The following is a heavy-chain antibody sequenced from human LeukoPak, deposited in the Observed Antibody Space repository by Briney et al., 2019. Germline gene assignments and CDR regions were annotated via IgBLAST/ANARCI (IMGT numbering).Heavy chain of an antibody. CDR3: ARDGSSWTTYYYYYMGV. J-gene: IGHJ6*03. Sequence: PGGSLRLSCAASGFTFSSYWMSWVRQAPGKGLEWVANIKEDGSEKYYVDSVKGRFTISRDNAKNSLYLQMNSLRAEDTAVYYCARDGSSWTTYYYYYMGVWGKGTTVTVPS. CDR2: IKEDGSEK. CDR1: GFTFSSYW. D-gene: IGHD6-13*01. V-gene: IGHV3-7*01.